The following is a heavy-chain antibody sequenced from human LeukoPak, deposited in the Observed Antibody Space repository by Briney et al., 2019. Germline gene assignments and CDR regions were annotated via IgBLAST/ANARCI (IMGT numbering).Heavy chain of an antibody. D-gene: IGHD3-22*01. V-gene: IGHV4-34*01. CDR2: INHSGST. CDR3: AREGGGSYDSSGSYSFWFDP. J-gene: IGHJ5*02. CDR1: GGSFSGYY. Sequence: PSETLSLTCAVYGGSFSGYYWSWIRQPPGKGLEWIGEINHSGSTNYNPSLKSRVTMSLDTSKNQFSLRLSSVTAADTAVYYCAREGGGSYDSSGSYSFWFDPWGQGTLVTVSS.